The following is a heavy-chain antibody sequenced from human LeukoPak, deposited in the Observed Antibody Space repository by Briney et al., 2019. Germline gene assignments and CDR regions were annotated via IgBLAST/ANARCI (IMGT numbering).Heavy chain of an antibody. J-gene: IGHJ5*02. CDR1: GFTFSNHS. Sequence: GGSLRLSCAASGFTFSNHSMNWVRQAPGKGLEWLSGVSPPGGGTYYADSVKGRFTISRDNAKNTLYLQMNSLRPEDTAVYYCAKDLLRDLWFGESWGQGTLVTVSS. D-gene: IGHD3-10*01. V-gene: IGHV3-23*01. CDR2: VSPPGGGT. CDR3: AKDLLRDLWFGES.